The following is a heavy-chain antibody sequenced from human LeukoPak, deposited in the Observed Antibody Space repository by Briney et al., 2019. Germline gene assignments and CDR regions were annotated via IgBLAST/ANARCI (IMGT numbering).Heavy chain of an antibody. Sequence: GGSLRLSCAASGFTFSSYAMHWVRQAPGKGLEWVAVISYDGSNKYYADSVKGRFTISRDNSKNTLYLQMNSLRAEDTAVYYCAKGRGGVVVVPAANDYWGQGTLVTVSS. V-gene: IGHV3-30-3*01. CDR1: GFTFSSYA. CDR2: ISYDGSNK. D-gene: IGHD2-2*01. J-gene: IGHJ4*02. CDR3: AKGRGGVVVVPAANDY.